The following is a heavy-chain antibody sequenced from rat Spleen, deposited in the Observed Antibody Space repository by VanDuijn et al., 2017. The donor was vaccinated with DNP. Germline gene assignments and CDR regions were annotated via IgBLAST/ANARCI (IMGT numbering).Heavy chain of an antibody. CDR2: ISTSGSRT. V-gene: IGHV5-25*01. Sequence: EVQLVESGGGLLQPGRSLRLSCAASGFTFGSYDMAWVRQAPKKGLEWVASISTSGSRTYYPDSVKGRFTISRDDAKSSLYLQMNSLKSEDTATYYCARRDYPVPAYWGQGTLVTVSS. CDR3: ARRDYPVPAY. D-gene: IGHD1-4*01. CDR1: GFTFGSYD. J-gene: IGHJ3*01.